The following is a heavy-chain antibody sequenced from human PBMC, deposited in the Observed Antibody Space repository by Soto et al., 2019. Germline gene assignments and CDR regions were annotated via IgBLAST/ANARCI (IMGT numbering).Heavy chain of an antibody. J-gene: IGHJ5*02. CDR2: IIPIFGTA. V-gene: IGHV1-69*01. Sequence: QVPLVQSGAEVKKPGSSVKVSCKASGGTFSSYAISWVRQAPGQGLEWMGGIIPIFGTANYAQKFQGRVTITADESTSTAYMELSSLRSEDTAVYYCAREGYYDSSGYPSNWFDPWGQGTLVTVSS. CDR1: GGTFSSYA. CDR3: AREGYYDSSGYPSNWFDP. D-gene: IGHD3-22*01.